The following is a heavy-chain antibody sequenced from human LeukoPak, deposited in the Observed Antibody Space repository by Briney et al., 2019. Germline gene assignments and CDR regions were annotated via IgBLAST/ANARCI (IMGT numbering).Heavy chain of an antibody. J-gene: IGHJ4*02. CDR2: ISGSGYST. V-gene: IGHV3-23*01. CDR3: AKDKTAGGFDY. Sequence: PGGSLRLSCAASGFTFSNYGMSWVRQAPGKGLEWVSAISGSGYSTYYADSVKGRFTISRDNSKNTLYLQMNSLRAEDTALYHCAKDKTAGGFDYWGQGTLVTVSS. CDR1: GFTFSNYG.